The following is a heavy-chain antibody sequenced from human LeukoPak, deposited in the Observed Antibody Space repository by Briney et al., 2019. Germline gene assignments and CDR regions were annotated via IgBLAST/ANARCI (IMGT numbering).Heavy chain of an antibody. Sequence: ASVKVSCKGSGYTITSDFMHWVRQAPGHGLEWMGIINPTNGDATYTQKFQGRVTMTRDTSANTFYMELNSLTSEDTAVYYCARDRVSFYYVDTYIPVGFDFWGQGTLVTVSS. CDR1: GYTITSDF. CDR3: ARDRVSFYYVDTYIPVGFDF. CDR2: INPTNGDA. D-gene: IGHD3-10*02. V-gene: IGHV1-46*01. J-gene: IGHJ4*02.